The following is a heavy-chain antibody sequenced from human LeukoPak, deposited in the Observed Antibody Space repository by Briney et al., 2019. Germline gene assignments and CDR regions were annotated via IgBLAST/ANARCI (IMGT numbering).Heavy chain of an antibody. CDR3: AIERVLRYALSGYSWFDP. CDR1: GGSISSGGYY. V-gene: IGHV4-31*03. D-gene: IGHD3-9*01. J-gene: IGHJ5*02. Sequence: SQTLSLTCTVSGGSISSGGYYWSWIRQHPGKGLEWIGYIYYSGSTYYNPSLKSRVTISVDTSKNQFSLKLSSVTAADTAVYYCAIERVLRYALSGYSWFDPWGQGTLVTVSS. CDR2: IYYSGST.